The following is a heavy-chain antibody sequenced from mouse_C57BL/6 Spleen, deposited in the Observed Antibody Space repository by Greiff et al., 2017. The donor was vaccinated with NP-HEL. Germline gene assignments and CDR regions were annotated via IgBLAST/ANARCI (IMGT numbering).Heavy chain of an antibody. CDR3: AREQHYGSSPGYIDV. CDR2: INYDGSST. V-gene: IGHV5-16*01. D-gene: IGHD1-1*01. J-gene: IGHJ1*03. CDR1: GFTFSDYY. Sequence: EVHLVESEGGLVQPGSSMKLSCTASGFTFSDYYMAWVRQVPEKGLEWVANINYDGSSTYYLDSLKSRFIISRDNAKNILYLQMSRLYSEDTATYYGAREQHYGSSPGYIDVWGTGTTVTVSS.